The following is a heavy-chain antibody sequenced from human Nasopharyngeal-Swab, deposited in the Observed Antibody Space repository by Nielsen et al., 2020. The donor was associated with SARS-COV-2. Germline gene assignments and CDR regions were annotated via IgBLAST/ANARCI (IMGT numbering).Heavy chain of an antibody. J-gene: IGHJ4*02. CDR1: GGSISTYY. CDR3: ARHPKGDLLPGL. Sequence: SETLSLTCTVSGGSISTYYWSWIRQLPGKGLEWIGYISDLGRTNYKSSLRSRVTISLDTSKNQFSLNLRFVTAADTAVYYCARHPKGDLLPGLWGQGTLVTVSS. CDR2: ISDLGRT. D-gene: IGHD3-16*01. V-gene: IGHV4-59*08.